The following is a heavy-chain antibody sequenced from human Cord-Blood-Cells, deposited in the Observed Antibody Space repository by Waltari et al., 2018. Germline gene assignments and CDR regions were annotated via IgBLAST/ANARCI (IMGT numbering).Heavy chain of an antibody. Sequence: QVQLQESGPGLVKPSETLSLTCAFPGYSISSGYYWGWLRPPPGKGLEWIGSIYHSGSTYYNPSLKSRVTISVDTSKNQFSLKRSSVTAADTAVYYCARADKRGAYGDFDYWGQGTLVTVSS. CDR1: GYSISSGYY. CDR2: IYHSGST. V-gene: IGHV4-38-2*01. J-gene: IGHJ4*02. CDR3: ARADKRGAYGDFDY. D-gene: IGHD4-17*01.